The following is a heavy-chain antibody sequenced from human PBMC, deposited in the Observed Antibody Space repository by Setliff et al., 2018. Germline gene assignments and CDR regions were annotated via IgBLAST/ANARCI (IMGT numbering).Heavy chain of an antibody. Sequence: ASVKVSCKASGYTFSGYYMHWVRQAPGQGLEWMGRINPNSGGTNYAQKFQGWVPMTRDTSITTAYMELSRLTSDDMAVYFCARSDHLVVDGFDVWGQGTMVTVSS. J-gene: IGHJ3*01. CDR2: INPNSGGT. D-gene: IGHD3-16*01. V-gene: IGHV1-2*04. CDR1: GYTFSGYY. CDR3: ARSDHLVVDGFDV.